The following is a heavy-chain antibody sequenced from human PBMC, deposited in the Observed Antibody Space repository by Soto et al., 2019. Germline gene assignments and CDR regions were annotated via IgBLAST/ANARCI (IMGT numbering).Heavy chain of an antibody. Sequence: SETLPLTCTVSGGTIYTYSWTWLRQPAGKGLEWIGHIYSSGSANYNPSLKSRVSMSVDTSKNQFSLKLNSVTAADTAVYYCATIVGAKDYWGQCALVSV. V-gene: IGHV4-4*07. CDR3: ATIVGAKDY. CDR2: IYSSGSA. CDR1: GGTIYTYS. J-gene: IGHJ4*02. D-gene: IGHD1-26*01.